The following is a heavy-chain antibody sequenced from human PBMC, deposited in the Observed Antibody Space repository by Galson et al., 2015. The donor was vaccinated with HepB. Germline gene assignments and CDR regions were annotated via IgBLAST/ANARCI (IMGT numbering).Heavy chain of an antibody. D-gene: IGHD3-3*01. CDR1: GFSLSSTKTR. J-gene: IGHJ4*02. CDR3: ARTISHSDLSGYYFDY. V-gene: IGHV2-70*04. Sequence: PALVKPTQTLTLTCTFSGFSLSSTKTRISWFRQPPGKALEWLALIDWDEDKFFKSSLKTRLTISKDTSENQVVLAMTDMEPVDTGTFYCARTISHSDLSGYYFDYWGQGIPVTVSS. CDR2: IDWDEDK.